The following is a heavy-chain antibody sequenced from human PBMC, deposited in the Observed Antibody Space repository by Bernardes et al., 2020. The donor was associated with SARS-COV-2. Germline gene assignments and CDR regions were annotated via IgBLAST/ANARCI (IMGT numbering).Heavy chain of an antibody. CDR2: VYTDGSA. D-gene: IGHD1-26*01. J-gene: IGHJ2*01. CDR1: GGSINSVSYS. V-gene: IGHV4-61*02. CDR3: ARVASGTYYWFFDL. Sequence: SETLSLTCTVSGGSINSVSYSWIWLLQSAGQRLDWIGRVYTDGSADYNPSLKTRVTISQDTSKNHFSLKVTSVTATDTAVYYCARVASGTYYWFFDLWGRGTLVTVSS.